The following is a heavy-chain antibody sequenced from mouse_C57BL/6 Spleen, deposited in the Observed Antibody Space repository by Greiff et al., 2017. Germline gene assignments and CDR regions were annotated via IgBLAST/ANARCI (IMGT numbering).Heavy chain of an antibody. V-gene: IGHV3-6*01. CDR1: GYSITSGYY. D-gene: IGHD2-1*01. J-gene: IGHJ4*01. Sequence: VQLKESGPGLVKPSQSLSLICSVTGYSITSGYYWNWIRQFPGNKLEWMGYISYDGSNNYNPSLKNRISITRDTSKNQFFLKLNSVTTEDTATYYCARDGNYGAMDYWGQGTSVTVSS. CDR3: ARDGNYGAMDY. CDR2: ISYDGSN.